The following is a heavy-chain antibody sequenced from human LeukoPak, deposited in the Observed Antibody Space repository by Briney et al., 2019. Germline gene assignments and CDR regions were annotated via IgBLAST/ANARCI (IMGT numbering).Heavy chain of an antibody. J-gene: IGHJ4*02. CDR1: GFTFRGYE. Sequence: GGSLRLSCAASGFTFRGYEMIWVREAPGKGLEGGANIKQDGSEKSYVDSVKGRFTISNDNAKNFPYLQMNSLRVQDPALYYCARNRTRLTYWGQGTLVTVSS. CDR2: IKQDGSEK. V-gene: IGHV3-7*01. D-gene: IGHD6-19*01. CDR3: ARNRTRLTY.